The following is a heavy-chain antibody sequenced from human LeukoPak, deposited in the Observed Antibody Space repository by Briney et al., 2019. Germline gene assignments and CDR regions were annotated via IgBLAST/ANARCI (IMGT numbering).Heavy chain of an antibody. D-gene: IGHD5-12*01. V-gene: IGHV3-48*03. CDR2: ISSSGSTI. CDR3: ARTYVDIVPPRDAFDI. Sequence: GGSLRLSCAVSGFTFSSYEMNWVRQAPGKGLEWVSYISSSGSTIYYADSVKGRFTISRDNAKNSLYLQMNSLRAEDTAVYYCARTYVDIVPPRDAFDIWGQGTMVTVSS. J-gene: IGHJ3*02. CDR1: GFTFSSYE.